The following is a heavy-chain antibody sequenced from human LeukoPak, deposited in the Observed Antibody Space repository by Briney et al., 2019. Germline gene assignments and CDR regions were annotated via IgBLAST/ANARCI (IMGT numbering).Heavy chain of an antibody. V-gene: IGHV4-34*01. CDR1: GGSISSYY. D-gene: IGHD3-9*01. CDR2: INHSGST. Sequence: SETLSLTCTVSGGSISSYYWSWIRQPPGKGLEWIGEINHSGSTNYNPSLKSRVTISVDTSKNQFSLKLSSVTAADTAVYYCASPDILTGSDAFDIWGQGTMVTVSS. J-gene: IGHJ3*02. CDR3: ASPDILTGSDAFDI.